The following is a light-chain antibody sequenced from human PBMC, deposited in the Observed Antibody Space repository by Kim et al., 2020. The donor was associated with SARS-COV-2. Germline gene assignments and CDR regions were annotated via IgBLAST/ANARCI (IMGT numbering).Light chain of an antibody. Sequence: VTLYRNGTQSDFGCYNHGSWDQQQPGKAPKLMIYDVSKPPSGVPDRFSGSKSGNTASLTISGLQAEDEADYYCCSYAGSYTSVVFGGGTQLTVL. CDR1: QSDFGCYNH. CDR2: DVS. J-gene: IGLJ2*01. CDR3: CSYAGSYTSVV. V-gene: IGLV2-11*01.